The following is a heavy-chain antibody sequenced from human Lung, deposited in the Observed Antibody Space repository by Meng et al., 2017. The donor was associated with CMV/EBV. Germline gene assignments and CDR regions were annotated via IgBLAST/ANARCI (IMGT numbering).Heavy chain of an antibody. J-gene: IGHJ4*02. V-gene: IGHV4-4*02. CDR1: GDSISSSYW. D-gene: IGHD5-24*01. Sequence: SXTXSLXCAVSGDSISSSYWWSWVRQPPGKGLEWIGEIYHSGSTNYNPSLKSRVTISVDKSKNQFSLNLRSVTAADTAVYFCARVNIGWRPFDDWGQGTLVTVSS. CDR2: IYHSGST. CDR3: ARVNIGWRPFDD.